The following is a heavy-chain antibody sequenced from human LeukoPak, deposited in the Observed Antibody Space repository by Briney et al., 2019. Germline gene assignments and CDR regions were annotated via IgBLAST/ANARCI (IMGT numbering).Heavy chain of an antibody. D-gene: IGHD6-19*01. CDR3: ARDPAIAVAGVWFDP. CDR1: GYTFTSYY. V-gene: IGHV1-46*01. Sequence: GASVKVSCKASGYTFTSYYMHWVRQAPGQGLEWMGIINPSGGSTSYAQKFQGRVTMTRDTSTSTVYMELSSLRSEDTAVYYCARDPAIAVAGVWFDPWGQGTLVTVSS. J-gene: IGHJ5*02. CDR2: INPSGGST.